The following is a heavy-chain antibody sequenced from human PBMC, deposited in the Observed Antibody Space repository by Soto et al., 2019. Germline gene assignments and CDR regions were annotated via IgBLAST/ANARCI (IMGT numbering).Heavy chain of an antibody. CDR1: GGSVGSGAYY. CDR2: IQYSGDT. V-gene: IGHV4-61*08. J-gene: IGHJ3*01. CDR3: ARHDFSDRAFDL. D-gene: IGHD3-3*01. Sequence: SETLSLTCIVSGGSVGSGAYYWSWIRQPPGNALEWIGYIQYSGDTNYNSSLKSRVTISVDMSRNRFSLKLTSVTAADTAFYYCARHDFSDRAFDLWGQGTMVTVSS.